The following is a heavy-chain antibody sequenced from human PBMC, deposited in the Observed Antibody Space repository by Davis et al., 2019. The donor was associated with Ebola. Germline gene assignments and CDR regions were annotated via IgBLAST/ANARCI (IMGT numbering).Heavy chain of an antibody. V-gene: IGHV1-69*06. CDR1: GGTFSSYA. Sequence: SVKVSCKASGGTFSSYAISWVRQAPGQGLEWMGGIIPIFGTANYAQKFQGRVTITADKSTSTAYMELSSLRSEDTAVYYCARLGFCSSTSCYAYNWFDPWGQGTLVTVSS. J-gene: IGHJ5*02. CDR2: IIPIFGTA. CDR3: ARLGFCSSTSCYAYNWFDP. D-gene: IGHD2-2*01.